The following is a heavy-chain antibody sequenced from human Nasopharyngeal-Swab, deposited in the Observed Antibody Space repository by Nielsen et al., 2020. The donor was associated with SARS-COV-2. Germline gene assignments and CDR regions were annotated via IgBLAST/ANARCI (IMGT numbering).Heavy chain of an antibody. J-gene: IGHJ4*02. D-gene: IGHD6-13*01. Sequence: GGSLRLSCAASGFTFSSYAMYWVRQAPGKGLEWVAVIWYDGSNKYYADSVKGRFTISRDNSKNTLYLQMNSLRAGDTAVYYCARDLGGAAAGTDYWGQGTLVTVSS. V-gene: IGHV3-33*08. CDR2: IWYDGSNK. CDR1: GFTFSSYA. CDR3: ARDLGGAAAGTDY.